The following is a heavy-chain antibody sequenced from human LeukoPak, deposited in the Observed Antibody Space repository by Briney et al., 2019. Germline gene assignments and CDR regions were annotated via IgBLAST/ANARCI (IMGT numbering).Heavy chain of an antibody. V-gene: IGHV3-30*03. D-gene: IGHD3-22*01. J-gene: IGHJ3*02. CDR3: ARDFGQSGNYFSPGSFDI. CDR2: ITSDGRTT. Sequence: GGSLRLSCAASGFTFSSYSMNWVRQAPGKGLEWVSFITSDGRTTYYADSVKGRFTISRDNSKNTLHLLMSSLSADDTAVFYCARDFGQSGNYFSPGSFDIWGQGTTVTVS. CDR1: GFTFSSYS.